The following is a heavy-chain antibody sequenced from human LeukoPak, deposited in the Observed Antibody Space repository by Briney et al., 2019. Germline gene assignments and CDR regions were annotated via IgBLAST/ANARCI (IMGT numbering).Heavy chain of an antibody. CDR2: ISAYNGNT. V-gene: IGHV1-18*04. J-gene: IGHJ5*02. D-gene: IGHD2-2*01. CDR1: GYTFTSYG. Sequence: ASVNVSCKASGYTFTSYGISWLRQAPGQGLEWIGWISAYNGNTNYPQKLQGRVTMTTDTSTSTAYMELRSLRSDDTAVYYCARGYCSSTSCYDNWFDPWGQGTLVTVSS. CDR3: ARGYCSSTSCYDNWFDP.